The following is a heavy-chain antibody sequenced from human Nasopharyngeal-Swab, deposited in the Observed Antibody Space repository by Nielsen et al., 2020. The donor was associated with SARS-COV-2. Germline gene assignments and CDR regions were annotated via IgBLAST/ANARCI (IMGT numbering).Heavy chain of an antibody. V-gene: IGHV1-18*01. CDR1: GYTFTSYG. J-gene: IGHJ6*02. D-gene: IGHD6-13*01. CDR2: ISAYNGNT. Sequence: ASVKVSCKASGYTFTSYGISWVRQAPGQGLEWMGWISAYNGNTNYVQKIQGRVTMTTDTSTSTAYMELRSLRSDDTAVYYCARDPYSSSLPALYYYYYGMDVWGQGTTVTVS. CDR3: ARDPYSSSLPALYYYYYGMDV.